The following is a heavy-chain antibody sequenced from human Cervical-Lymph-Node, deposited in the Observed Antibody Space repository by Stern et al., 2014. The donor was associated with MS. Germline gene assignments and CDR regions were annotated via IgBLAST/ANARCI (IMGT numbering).Heavy chain of an antibody. V-gene: IGHV7-4-1*02. D-gene: IGHD3-22*01. CDR3: ARDLRDISGYYLDS. CDR2: INTNTGNP. J-gene: IGHJ4*02. CDR1: GYSFNRYA. Sequence: QLVQSGSELRKPGASVKVSCKASGYSFNRYAVTWVRQAPGQGLEWLGWINTNTGNPTYAQGFTGRFVFSLDTSVSTTYLHISSLKAEDTAVYYCARDLRDISGYYLDSWGQGSLVTVSS.